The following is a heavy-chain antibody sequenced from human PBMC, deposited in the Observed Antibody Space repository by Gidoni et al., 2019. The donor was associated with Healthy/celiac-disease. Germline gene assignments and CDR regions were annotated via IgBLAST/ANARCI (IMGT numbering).Heavy chain of an antibody. V-gene: IGHV3-66*01. CDR1: GLPVSSNY. CDR3: ASDSSGYFDAFDI. D-gene: IGHD3-22*01. CDR2: IYSGGST. J-gene: IGHJ3*02. Sequence: EVQLVESGGGLVQPGGSLRLSCAASGLPVSSNYVSWVRQAPGKGLEWVSVIYSGGSTYYADAVKGRFTISRDNSKNTLYLQMNSLRAEDTAVYYCASDSSGYFDAFDIWGQGTMVTVSS.